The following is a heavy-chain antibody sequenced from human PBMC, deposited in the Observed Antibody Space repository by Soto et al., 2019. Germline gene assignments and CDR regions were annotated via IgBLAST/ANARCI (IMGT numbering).Heavy chain of an antibody. CDR1: GFTFSSYA. CDR2: ISGSGGTT. CDR3: AKGVVVVPSAMSMGV. V-gene: IGHV3-23*01. J-gene: IGHJ6*03. Sequence: QLWESGGGLVQPGGSLRLSCAASGFTFSSYAMSWVRQAPGKGLGWVSGISGSGGTTYYADSVKGRFTISRDNSKNTLYLQMSSLRAEDTAVYYCAKGVVVVPSAMSMGVWGKGTTVNVPS. D-gene: IGHD2-2*01.